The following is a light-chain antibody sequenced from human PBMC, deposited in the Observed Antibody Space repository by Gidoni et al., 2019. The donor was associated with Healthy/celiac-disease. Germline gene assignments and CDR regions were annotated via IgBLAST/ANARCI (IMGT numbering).Light chain of an antibody. CDR3: TSRDSSGNHVV. V-gene: IGLV3-19*01. CDR2: GKN. J-gene: IGLJ2*01. Sequence: SSERTQDPAVSVALGQTVRITCQGDSLRSYYASWYQQKTGQAPVLVSYGKNNRPSGIPDRFSGSSSGPTASLTITGAQAEDEADYYCTSRDSSGNHVVFGGGTKLTVL. CDR1: SLRSYY.